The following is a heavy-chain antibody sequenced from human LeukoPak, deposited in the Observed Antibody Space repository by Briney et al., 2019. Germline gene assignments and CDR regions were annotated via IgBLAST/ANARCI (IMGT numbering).Heavy chain of an antibody. Sequence: GGSLRLSCAASGFTFSSYGMSWVRQAPGKGLEWVSAISGSGGSTYYADSVKGRFTISRDNSKDTLYLQMNSLRAEDTAVYYCAREGRGWLQYTPLDYWGQGTLVTVSS. J-gene: IGHJ4*02. V-gene: IGHV3-23*01. CDR2: ISGSGGST. CDR1: GFTFSSYG. D-gene: IGHD5-24*01. CDR3: AREGRGWLQYTPLDY.